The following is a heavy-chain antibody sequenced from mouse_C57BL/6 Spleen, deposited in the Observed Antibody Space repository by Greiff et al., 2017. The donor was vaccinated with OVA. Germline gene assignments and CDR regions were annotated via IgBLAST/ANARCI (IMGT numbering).Heavy chain of an antibody. Sequence: EVQGVESGAELVKPGASVKLSCTASGFTITDYYMHWVKQRTAQGLEWFGRIDPEDGETKYAPTFQGKATITADTSSNTAYLQLSSLTSEDTAVYYWARGATMVTRGYFDYWGQGTTLTVSS. CDR2: IDPEDGET. CDR1: GFTITDYY. D-gene: IGHD2-2*01. J-gene: IGHJ2*01. CDR3: ARGATMVTRGYFDY. V-gene: IGHV14-2*01.